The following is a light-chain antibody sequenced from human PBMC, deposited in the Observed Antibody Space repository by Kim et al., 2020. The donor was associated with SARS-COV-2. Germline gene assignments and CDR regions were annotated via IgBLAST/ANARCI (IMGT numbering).Light chain of an antibody. V-gene: IGKV3-11*01. CDR1: QSVSIS. J-gene: IGKJ1*01. Sequence: EIVLTQSPAILSLSPGKRATLSCRASQSVSISLAWYQQKPGQAPRLLIYGAFNRATGIPARFSGSRSETDFTLTISSLEPEDFAVYYCQQRSDWPWTFGQGTKVDIK. CDR2: GAF. CDR3: QQRSDWPWT.